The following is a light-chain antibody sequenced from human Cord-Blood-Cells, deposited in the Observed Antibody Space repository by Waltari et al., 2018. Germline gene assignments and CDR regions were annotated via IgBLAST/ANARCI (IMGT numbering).Light chain of an antibody. J-gene: IGLJ1*01. CDR1: SSDVGGANY. CDR2: EVS. Sequence: QSALTQPASVSGSPGQPITLSCTGTSSDVGGANYVSWYQQHPGKAPKLMIYEVSNRPSGVSNRFSGSKSGNTASLTISGLQAEDEADYYCSSYTSSSTYVFGTGTKVTVL. CDR3: SSYTSSSTYV. V-gene: IGLV2-14*01.